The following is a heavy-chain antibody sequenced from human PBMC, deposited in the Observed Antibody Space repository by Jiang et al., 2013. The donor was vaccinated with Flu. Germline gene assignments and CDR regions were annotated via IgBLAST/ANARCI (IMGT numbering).Heavy chain of an antibody. CDR2: INHSGST. J-gene: IGHJ4*02. D-gene: IGHD4-23*01. CDR1: GGSFSGYY. CDR3: ARADYGGNGGGFDY. V-gene: IGHV4-34*01. Sequence: ELLKPSETLSLTCAVYGGSFSGYYWSWIRQPPGKGLEWIGEINHSGSTNYNPSLKSRVTISVDTSKNQFSLKLSSVTAADTAVYYCARADYGGNGGGFDYWGQGTLVTVSS.